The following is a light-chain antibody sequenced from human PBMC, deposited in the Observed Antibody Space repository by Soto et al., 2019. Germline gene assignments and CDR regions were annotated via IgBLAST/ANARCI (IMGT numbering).Light chain of an antibody. CDR3: QQYGSSPQT. V-gene: IGKV3-20*01. CDR2: GAS. Sequence: EIVLTQSPGTLSLSPGERSTLSLRASQSVSSNLAWYQQTPGQAPRLLIYGASSRATRIPDRFSGSGSGTDFTLTISRLEPEDFAVYYCQQYGSSPQTFGQGTKVDI. J-gene: IGKJ1*01. CDR1: QSVSSN.